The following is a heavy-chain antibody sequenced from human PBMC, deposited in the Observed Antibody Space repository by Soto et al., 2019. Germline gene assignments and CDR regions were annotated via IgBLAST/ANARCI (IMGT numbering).Heavy chain of an antibody. D-gene: IGHD2-8*02. Sequence: WWSLRLCCTASGFSLGRYGLHWIRQAPGKGLEWVAGLWSNGITISYADSVKGRFTISRDTSENMLYLQMNSLGAEDTAVYYCARDLSYWSLLIDHWGQGTLVTVSS. J-gene: IGHJ4*02. CDR3: ARDLSYWSLLIDH. CDR1: GFSLGRYG. V-gene: IGHV3-33*01. CDR2: LWSNGITI.